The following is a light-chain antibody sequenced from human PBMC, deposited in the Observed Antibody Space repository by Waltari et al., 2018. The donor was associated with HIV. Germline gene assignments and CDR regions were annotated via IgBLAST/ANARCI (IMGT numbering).Light chain of an antibody. CDR3: AAWDDSLRGVA. J-gene: IGLJ2*01. CDR2: KNK. CDR1: GSNIGSNY. V-gene: IGLV1-44*01. Sequence: QSVLTQSPSASGTPGQRVTISCSGSGSNIGSNYVNWYQHLPGTAPRLLIYKNKKRPSGGPDRISVSRAATSASLVIGARQSEDEADYYCAAWDDSLRGVAFGGGTKLTVL.